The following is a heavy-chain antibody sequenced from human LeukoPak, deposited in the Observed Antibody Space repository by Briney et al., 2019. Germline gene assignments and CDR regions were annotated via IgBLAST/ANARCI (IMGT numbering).Heavy chain of an antibody. D-gene: IGHD3-10*01. CDR1: RFTPSSYA. J-gene: IGHJ4*02. CDR3: AKDQVGYYFDY. Sequence: GGSPRLSCVESRFTPSSYAMSWVRQAPGKGREWGSPICGSGGSTYYTDSVRGRVTISRNNSKNTLYQQMNSLRAEDTAVYYCAKDQVGYYFDYWGQGTLVTVSS. CDR2: ICGSGGST. V-gene: IGHV3-23*01.